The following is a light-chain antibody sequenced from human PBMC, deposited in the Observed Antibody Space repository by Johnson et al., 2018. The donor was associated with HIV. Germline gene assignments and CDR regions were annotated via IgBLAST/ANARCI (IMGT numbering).Light chain of an antibody. CDR3: GTRDNCLIVGLV. CDR1: SSNIGNNY. CDR2: DNN. Sequence: QSVLTQSPSVSAAPGQKVTISCSGSSSNIGNNYVSWYQQLPGTAPKLLIYDNNKRPSGIPDRFSGSKSGTSATLGITGLQPGDEADYYCGTRDNCLIVGLVFGTGTKVIVL. V-gene: IGLV1-51*01. J-gene: IGLJ1*01.